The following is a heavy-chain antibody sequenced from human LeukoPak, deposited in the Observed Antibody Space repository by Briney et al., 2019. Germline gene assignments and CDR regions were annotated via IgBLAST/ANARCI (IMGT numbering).Heavy chain of an antibody. D-gene: IGHD1-26*01. V-gene: IGHV4-34*01. J-gene: IGHJ2*01. CDR2: INHSAST. CDR1: GFTFSSYW. Sequence: GSLRLSCAASGFTFSSYWMHWVRQAPGKGLEWIGEINHSASTNYNPSLKSRVTISVDTSKNQFSLKLSSVTAADTAVYYCARGGVGATTMPDWYFDLWGRGTLVTVSS. CDR3: ARGGVGATTMPDWYFDL.